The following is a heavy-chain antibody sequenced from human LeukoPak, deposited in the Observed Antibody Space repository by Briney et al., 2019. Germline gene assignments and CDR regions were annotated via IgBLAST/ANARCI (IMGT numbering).Heavy chain of an antibody. Sequence: TSGTLSLTCVVSGGPITNDNWWNWVRQPPGKGLEWIGSIYYSGSTYYNPSLKSRVTISVGTSKNQFSLKLSSVTAADTAVYYCARDGGSGYHSGAFDIWGQGTMVTVSS. V-gene: IGHV4-4*02. CDR3: ARDGGSGYHSGAFDI. J-gene: IGHJ3*02. CDR1: GGPITNDNW. CDR2: IYYSGST. D-gene: IGHD3-22*01.